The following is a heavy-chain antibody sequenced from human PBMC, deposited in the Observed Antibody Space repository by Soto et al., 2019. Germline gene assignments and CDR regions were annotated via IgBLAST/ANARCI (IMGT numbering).Heavy chain of an antibody. D-gene: IGHD1-7*01. CDR1: GGSISSYY. J-gene: IGHJ6*02. V-gene: IGHV4-4*07. CDR3: ARSRAGTTSYYYYGMDV. CDR2: IYTSGST. Sequence: SETLSLTCTVSGGSISSYYWSRIRQPAGKGLEWIGRIYTSGSTNYNPSLKSRATMSVDTSKNQFSLKLSSVTAADTAVYYCARSRAGTTSYYYYGMDVWGQGTTVTVSS.